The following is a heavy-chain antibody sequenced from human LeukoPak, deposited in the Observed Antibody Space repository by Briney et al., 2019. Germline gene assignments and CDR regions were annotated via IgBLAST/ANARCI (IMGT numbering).Heavy chain of an antibody. CDR3: ARGGTFVSDY. Sequence: PGGSLRLSCAASGFTFSTFWLSWVRQAPGEGLEWVANINQDGSEKYYVDSMKGRFTVSRDNAKNSLYLQTDSLRAEDTAVYYCARGGTFVSDYWGQGTLVTVSS. J-gene: IGHJ4*02. CDR1: GFTFSTFW. CDR2: INQDGSEK. D-gene: IGHD1-1*01. V-gene: IGHV3-7*01.